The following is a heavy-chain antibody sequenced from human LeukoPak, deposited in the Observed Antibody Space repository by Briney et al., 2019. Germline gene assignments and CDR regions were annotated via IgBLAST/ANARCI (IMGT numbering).Heavy chain of an antibody. J-gene: IGHJ3*02. Sequence: GRSLRLSCAASGFTFDDYAIHSVRQAPGKGLVFVSGISWNSGSIGYADSVKGRFTISRDNAKNSLYLQMNRLRAEDTALYYCAKGGDFWSGYLDAFDIWGQGTMVTVSS. V-gene: IGHV3-9*01. D-gene: IGHD3-3*01. CDR2: ISWNSGSI. CDR1: GFTFDDYA. CDR3: AKGGDFWSGYLDAFDI.